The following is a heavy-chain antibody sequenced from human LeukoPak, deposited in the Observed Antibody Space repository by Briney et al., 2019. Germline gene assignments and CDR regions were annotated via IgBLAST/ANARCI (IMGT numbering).Heavy chain of an antibody. J-gene: IGHJ6*02. CDR3: ARTIAQYSNSSLYFYHGLDV. Sequence: GGAQRLSCTASGVPFGGYALCWGPEALGKGLEWGSSLSGVSEDTYHADSVKGRVTISRENSKRALYLQMNSLRADDTAVYYCARTIAQYSNSSLYFYHGLDVWGQGTTVTVSS. CDR2: LSGVSEDT. CDR1: GVPFGGYA. D-gene: IGHD6-6*01. V-gene: IGHV3-23*01.